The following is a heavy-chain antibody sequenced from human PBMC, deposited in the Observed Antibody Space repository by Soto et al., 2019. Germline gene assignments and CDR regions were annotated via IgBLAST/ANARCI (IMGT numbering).Heavy chain of an antibody. CDR1: LDSSITSY. J-gene: IGHJ5*02. D-gene: IGHD3-22*01. V-gene: IGHV4-4*07. CDR2: IYSSGNA. Sequence: SVTPSQTKSFSLDSSITSYWTLIRPPAGKGLEWIGHIYSSGNANYNPSLKSRVTMSLDTSKNQFSLSLKSVTAADTAIYYCAKGRGFYSDNYFDPWGQGTQVTVSS. CDR3: AKGRGFYSDNYFDP.